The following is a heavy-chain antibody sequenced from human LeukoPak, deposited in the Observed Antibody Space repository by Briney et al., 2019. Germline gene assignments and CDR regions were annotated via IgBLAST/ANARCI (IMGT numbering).Heavy chain of an antibody. Sequence: GGSLRLSCAAAGFTFSNYGMSWVRQAPGKGPEWVSAISGGSDSTFYADSVKGRFAISRDNSKNTLYMQMNSLRVEDTAVDYCAKTGDSSGYYDYWGQGTLVTVSS. D-gene: IGHD3-22*01. CDR1: GFTFSNYG. V-gene: IGHV3-23*01. J-gene: IGHJ4*02. CDR2: ISGGSDST. CDR3: AKTGDSSGYYDY.